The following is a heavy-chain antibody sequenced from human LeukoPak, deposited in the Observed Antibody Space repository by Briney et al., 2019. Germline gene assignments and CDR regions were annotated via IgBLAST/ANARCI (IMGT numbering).Heavy chain of an antibody. D-gene: IGHD3-10*01. Sequence: GESLKISCKGSGYSFTSYWIGWVRQMPGKGLEWMGIIYPGDSDTRYSPSFQGQVTISADKSIGTAYLQWSSLKASDTAMYYCARLVDGSGSYSPFDYWGQGTLVTVSS. V-gene: IGHV5-51*01. J-gene: IGHJ4*02. CDR3: ARLVDGSGSYSPFDY. CDR1: GYSFTSYW. CDR2: IYPGDSDT.